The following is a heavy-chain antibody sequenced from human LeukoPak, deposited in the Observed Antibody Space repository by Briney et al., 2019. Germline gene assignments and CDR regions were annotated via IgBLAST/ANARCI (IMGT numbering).Heavy chain of an antibody. CDR1: GFTFSHYG. V-gene: IGHV3-33*08. CDR2: ICFDGGEI. J-gene: IGHJ4*02. Sequence: GGSLRLSCAASGFTFSHYGMHWVRQAPGKGLEWAAFICFDGGEIYYPDSLKGRFTISRDNSKNKLYLQMNSLRADDTAVYYCVRGSGGAGYNYWGDYWGQGTLVTVTP. D-gene: IGHD5-24*01. CDR3: VRGSGGAGYNYWGDY.